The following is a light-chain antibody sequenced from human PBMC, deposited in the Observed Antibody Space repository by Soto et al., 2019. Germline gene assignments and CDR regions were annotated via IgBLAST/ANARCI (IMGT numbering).Light chain of an antibody. CDR2: DVS. V-gene: IGLV2-14*03. CDR1: SSDVGGYEY. Sequence: QSLLTQPASVSGSPGQSIAISCTGTSSDVGGYEYVSWYQHHPGKAPKAMIYDVSYRPSGVSNRFSGSKSGNMASLTISGLQAEDEADYYCTSYTSSSTYVFGTGTKVPVL. J-gene: IGLJ1*01. CDR3: TSYTSSSTYV.